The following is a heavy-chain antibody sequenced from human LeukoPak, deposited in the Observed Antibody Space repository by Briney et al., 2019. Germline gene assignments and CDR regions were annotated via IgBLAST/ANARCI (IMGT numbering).Heavy chain of an antibody. CDR1: GFTFSRFG. Sequence: PGGSLRLSCAGSGFTFSRFGIHWVRQAPGKGPEWVTFIQYHGNNKYYVDSVKGRFTVSRDNSKNTVYLQMDSLRGDDTGVYYCARDGRQNCSSPNCYPLSNWGQGTLVTVSS. CDR2: IQYHGNNK. V-gene: IGHV3-30*02. J-gene: IGHJ4*02. D-gene: IGHD2-2*01. CDR3: ARDGRQNCSSPNCYPLSN.